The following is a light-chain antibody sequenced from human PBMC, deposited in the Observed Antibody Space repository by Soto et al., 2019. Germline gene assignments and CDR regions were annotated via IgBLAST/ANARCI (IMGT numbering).Light chain of an antibody. V-gene: IGLV6-57*04. CDR3: HSYDTTAHWV. CDR1: GGSIDNNY. Sequence: NFMLTQPHSASESPGKTVTISCTRSGGSIDNNYVQWYQQRPGSAPTPVIFQDNERPSGVPDRFSGSIDRSSNSASLTISGLRTEDEADYYCHSYDTTAHWVFGGGTQVTVL. J-gene: IGLJ3*02. CDR2: QDN.